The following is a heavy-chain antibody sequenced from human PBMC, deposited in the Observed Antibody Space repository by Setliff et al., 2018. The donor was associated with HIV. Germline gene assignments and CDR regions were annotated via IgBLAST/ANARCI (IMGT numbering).Heavy chain of an antibody. CDR2: INPNSGGT. Sequence: ASVKVSCKASGYTFTGYYMHWVRQAPGQGLEWMGWINPNSGGTNYAQKFQGRVTMTRDTSISTAYMELSRLRSDDTAVYYCARIVRPSYYYYYYMDVWGKGTTVTVS. CDR1: GYTFTGYY. D-gene: IGHD3-10*02. V-gene: IGHV1-2*02. CDR3: ARIVRPSYYYYYYMDV. J-gene: IGHJ6*03.